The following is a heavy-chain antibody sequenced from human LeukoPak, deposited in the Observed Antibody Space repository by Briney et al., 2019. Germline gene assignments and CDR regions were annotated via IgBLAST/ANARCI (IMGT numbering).Heavy chain of an antibody. V-gene: IGHV3-15*01. CDR1: GFTFSNAW. D-gene: IGHD1-26*01. J-gene: IGHJ6*02. Sequence: GGSLRLSCAASGFTFSNAWMSWVRQAPGKGLEWVGHIKSKTDGATTDYAAPVKGRFIISRDDSKNTLYLQMNSLKTEDTAVYYCTTVEGATLYYYYGMDVWGQGTTVTVSS. CDR2: IKSKTDGATT. CDR3: TTVEGATLYYYYGMDV.